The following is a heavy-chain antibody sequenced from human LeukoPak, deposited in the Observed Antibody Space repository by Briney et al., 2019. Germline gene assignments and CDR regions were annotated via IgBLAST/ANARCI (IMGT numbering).Heavy chain of an antibody. D-gene: IGHD3-22*01. V-gene: IGHV3-23*01. CDR2: ISGSGGST. Sequence: PGGSLRLSCAASGFTFSSYGMSWVRQAPGKGLEWVSAISGSGGSTYYADSVKGRFTISRDNSKNTLYLQMNSLRAEDTAVYYCARDSYYYDSSGDYWGQGTLVTVSS. J-gene: IGHJ4*02. CDR1: GFTFSSYG. CDR3: ARDSYYYDSSGDY.